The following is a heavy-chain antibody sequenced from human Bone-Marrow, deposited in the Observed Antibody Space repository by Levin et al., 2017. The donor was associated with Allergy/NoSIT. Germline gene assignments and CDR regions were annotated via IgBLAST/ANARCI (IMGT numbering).Heavy chain of an antibody. CDR2: ISWNSGSI. D-gene: IGHD5-24*01. CDR3: AKDIGEMATSDFDY. CDR1: GFTFDDYA. V-gene: IGHV3-9*01. J-gene: IGHJ4*02. Sequence: GGSLRLSCAASGFTFDDYAMHWVRQAPGKGLEWVSGISWNSGSIGYADSVKGRFTISRDNAKNSLYLQMNSLRAEDTALYYCAKDIGEMATSDFDYWGQGTLVTVSS.